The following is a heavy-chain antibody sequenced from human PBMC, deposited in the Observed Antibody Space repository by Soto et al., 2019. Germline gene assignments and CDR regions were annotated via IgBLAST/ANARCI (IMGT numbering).Heavy chain of an antibody. CDR3: TRESLRGSAGYYFDS. Sequence: ASVKVSCKASGYTFTSYYMHWVRQAPGQGLEWMGIINPSGGSTNYAQKFQGRVTMTRDTSTSTVYMDLSSLRSEDTAVYYCTRESLRGSAGYYFDSWGQGTLVTVSS. V-gene: IGHV1-46*03. J-gene: IGHJ4*01. D-gene: IGHD3-16*01. CDR1: GYTFTSYY. CDR2: INPSGGST.